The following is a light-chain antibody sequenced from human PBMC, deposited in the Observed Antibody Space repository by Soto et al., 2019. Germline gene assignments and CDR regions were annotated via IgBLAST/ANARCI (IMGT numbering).Light chain of an antibody. CDR1: QGIRND. J-gene: IGKJ4*01. CDR3: LQDYNYPFA. CDR2: AAS. V-gene: IGKV1-6*01. Sequence: AIPMTQSPSSLSASVGDIVTITCRARQGIRNDLGWYQQKPGKAPMLLIYAASSLQSGVPSRFSGSGSGTAFTLTISSLQPEDFATYYCLQDYNYPFAFGGGTKVEIK.